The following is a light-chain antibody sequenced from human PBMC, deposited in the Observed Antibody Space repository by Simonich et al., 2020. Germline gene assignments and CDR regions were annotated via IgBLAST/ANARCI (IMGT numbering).Light chain of an antibody. CDR3: CSYAGSYTV. J-gene: IGLJ3*02. CDR2: DVS. Sequence: QSALTQPRSVSGSPGQSVTISCSGTSSDVGGYNYVSWYQPHPGQAPKLMIYDVSKRPSGVPDRFSGSKSGNTASLTISGLQAEDEADYYCCSYAGSYTVFGGGTKLTVL. CDR1: SSDVGGYNY. V-gene: IGLV2-11*01.